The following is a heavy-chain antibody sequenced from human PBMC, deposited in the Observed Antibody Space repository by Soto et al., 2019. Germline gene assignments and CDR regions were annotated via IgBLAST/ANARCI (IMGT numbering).Heavy chain of an antibody. Sequence: GASVKVSCKASGGGFSSYAVNWVRQAPGQGLEWMGGIIPIFGTTNYAPEVQDRVTMTADESTTTAYMELRSLRSEDTAVYYCARSYGGGTYGSLDPWGQGTRVTVSS. CDR3: ARSYGGGTYGSLDP. CDR2: IIPIFGTT. J-gene: IGHJ5*02. CDR1: GGGFSSYA. D-gene: IGHD3-10*01. V-gene: IGHV1-69*13.